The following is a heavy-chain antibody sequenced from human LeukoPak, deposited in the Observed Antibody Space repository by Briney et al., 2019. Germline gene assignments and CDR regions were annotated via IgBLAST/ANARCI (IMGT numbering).Heavy chain of an antibody. J-gene: IGHJ5*02. CDR3: ARSISYRSGDPGHNWFDP. CDR1: GYTFTSYG. D-gene: IGHD2-21*02. Sequence: SVKVSCKASGYTFTSYGISWVRQAPGQGLEWVGWISAYNGNTNYAQKLQGRVTMTTDTSTSTAYMELRSLRSDDTAVYYCARSISYRSGDPGHNWFDPWGQGTLVTVSS. V-gene: IGHV1-18*01. CDR2: ISAYNGNT.